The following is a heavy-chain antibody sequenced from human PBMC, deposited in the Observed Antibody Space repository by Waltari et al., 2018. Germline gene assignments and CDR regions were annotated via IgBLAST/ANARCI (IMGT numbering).Heavy chain of an antibody. Sequence: EVQLLESGGGLVQPGGSLRLSCAASGFTFSSYAMSWVRPAPGKGLEWVSAISGSGGSTYYADSVKGRFTISRDNSKNTLYLQMNSLRAEDTAVYYCAKSQSGDFDAFDIWGQGTMVTVSS. CDR3: AKSQSGDFDAFDI. CDR2: ISGSGGST. D-gene: IGHD3-10*01. V-gene: IGHV3-23*01. J-gene: IGHJ3*02. CDR1: GFTFSSYA.